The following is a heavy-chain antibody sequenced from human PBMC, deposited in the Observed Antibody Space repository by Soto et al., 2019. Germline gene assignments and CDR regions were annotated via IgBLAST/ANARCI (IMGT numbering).Heavy chain of an antibody. CDR2: ISAYNGNT. V-gene: IGHV1-18*01. D-gene: IGHD5-18*01. CDR3: ARVEGQLWEYYFDY. J-gene: IGHJ4*02. CDR1: GYTFTSYG. Sequence: ASVKVSCKASGYTFTSYGISWVRQAPGQGLEWMGWISAYNGNTNYAQKLQGRVTMTTDTSTSTAYMELRSLRSDDTAVYYCARVEGQLWEYYFDYWGQGTLVTVSS.